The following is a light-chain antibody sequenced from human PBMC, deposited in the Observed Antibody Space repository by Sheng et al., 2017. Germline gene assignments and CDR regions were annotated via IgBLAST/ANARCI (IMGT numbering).Light chain of an antibody. J-gene: IGLJ3*02. CDR3: QSYDSSLSVWV. CDR2: GNN. Sequence: QSVLTQPPSVSGAPGQRVTIPCTGSSSNIGPDYVVSWYQHLPGTAPKLLIYGNNNRPSGVPDRFSGSKSGTSASLAITGLQAEDEADYYCQSYDSSLSVWVFGGGTTLTVL. V-gene: IGLV1-40*01. CDR1: SSNIGPDYV.